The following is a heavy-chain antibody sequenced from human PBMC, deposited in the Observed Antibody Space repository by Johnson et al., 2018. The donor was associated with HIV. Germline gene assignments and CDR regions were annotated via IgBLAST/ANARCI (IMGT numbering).Heavy chain of an antibody. J-gene: IGHJ3*02. CDR3: AGRSSAWYEDAFDI. CDR1: GFTFSDHY. V-gene: IGHV3-11*04. CDR2: ISSSGSTM. D-gene: IGHD6-19*01. Sequence: QVQLVESGGGLVKPGGSLRLSCVGSGFTFSDHYMSWVRQAPGKGLEWVSYISSSGSTMYYADSVKGRFTISRDNAKNSLYLQMNSLRAEDTAIYYCAGRSSAWYEDAFDIWGQGTMVTVSS.